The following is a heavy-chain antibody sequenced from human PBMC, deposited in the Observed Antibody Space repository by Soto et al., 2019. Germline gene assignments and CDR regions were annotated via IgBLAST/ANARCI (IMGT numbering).Heavy chain of an antibody. CDR1: GGSISDYY. V-gene: IGHV4-59*01. Sequence: QVQLQESGPGLVKPSETLSLTCSVSGGSISDYYWSWIRQSPEKGLEYIAYSSYCGITNLNGALNGRVTMSIDPSTNQFSLKATSLTAADTAVYYCARARKATYITGGFDSWGQGTLVTVSS. CDR3: ARARKATYITGGFDS. CDR2: SSYCGIT. D-gene: IGHD3-3*01. J-gene: IGHJ4*02.